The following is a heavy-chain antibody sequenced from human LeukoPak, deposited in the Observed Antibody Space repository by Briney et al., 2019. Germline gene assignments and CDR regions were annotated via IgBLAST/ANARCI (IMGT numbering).Heavy chain of an antibody. CDR3: ASHMRGSGYNAAFDY. D-gene: IGHD3-22*01. CDR1: GGSVSSYY. CDR2: IYTSGST. Sequence: SETLSLTCTVSGGSVSSYYWSWIRQPAGKGLEWIGRIYTSGSTNYNPSLKSRGTMSVDTSNNQFSLKLSSVPAADTAVYYCASHMRGSGYNAAFDYWGQGTLVTVSS. J-gene: IGHJ4*02. V-gene: IGHV4-4*07.